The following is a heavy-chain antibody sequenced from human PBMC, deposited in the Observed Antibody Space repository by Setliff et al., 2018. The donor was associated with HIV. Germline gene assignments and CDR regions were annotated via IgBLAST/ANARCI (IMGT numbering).Heavy chain of an antibody. D-gene: IGHD3-10*01. CDR2: ITHSGST. Sequence: PSETLSLTCAVYGGSFSDYYWTWIRQSPGKGLEWIGEITHSGSTKYNPSLKSRVTISVDTSKNQFSLKLNSVTAADTGLYYCARGRFHRLHRPYSGSGSLGIQYFDYWGQGTLVTVSS. J-gene: IGHJ4*02. V-gene: IGHV4-34*01. CDR1: GGSFSDYY. CDR3: ARGRFHRLHRPYSGSGSLGIQYFDY.